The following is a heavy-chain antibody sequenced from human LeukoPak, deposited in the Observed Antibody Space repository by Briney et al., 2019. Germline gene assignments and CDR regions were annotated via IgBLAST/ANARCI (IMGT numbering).Heavy chain of an antibody. J-gene: IGHJ5*02. V-gene: IGHV4-61*02. CDR1: GGSMSCGCYC. D-gene: IGHD4-23*01. CDR3: ARFFSSGGKGNWFDP. CDR2: IYTSGST. Sequence: SETLFLTCSVSGGSMSCGCYCWSWIRQPAGKGMEWIGRIYTSGSTNYNPSLKSRVTISVDTSKNEFSLKLNSVTAADTAVYYCARFFSSGGKGNWFDPWGQGTLVTVSS.